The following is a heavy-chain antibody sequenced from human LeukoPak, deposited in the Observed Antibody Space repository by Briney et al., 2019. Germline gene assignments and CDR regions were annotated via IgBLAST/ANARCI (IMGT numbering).Heavy chain of an antibody. Sequence: GESLKISCKGSGYTFSSYWIGWGRQMPGKGLEWMGIIYPGDSDHSYSPSLQGQVTISADTSIGTAYLQWSSLKASDTAIYYCARQNDFRLDYWGQGTLVTVSS. CDR3: ARQNDFRLDY. CDR2: IYPGDSDH. CDR1: GYTFSSYW. D-gene: IGHD3-3*01. V-gene: IGHV5-51*01. J-gene: IGHJ4*02.